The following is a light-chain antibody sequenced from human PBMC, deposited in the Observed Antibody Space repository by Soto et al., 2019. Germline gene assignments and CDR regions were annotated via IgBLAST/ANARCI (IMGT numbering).Light chain of an antibody. J-gene: IGKJ1*01. CDR1: QSVSSSY. Sequence: EIVLTQSPGTLSLSPGERATLSCRASQSVSSSYLAWYQQKPGQAPRLLIYGASSRATGIPDRFSGSGSGTDFTLTISRLEPEDFAIYYCQQTYSALWTFGQGTKVEI. V-gene: IGKV3-20*01. CDR2: GAS. CDR3: QQTYSALWT.